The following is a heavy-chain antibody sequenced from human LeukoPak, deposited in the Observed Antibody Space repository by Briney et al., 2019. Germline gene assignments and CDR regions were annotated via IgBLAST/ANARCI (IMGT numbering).Heavy chain of an antibody. CDR3: ARHSRNCSGGYCYLYY. CDR2: IYSGGTT. J-gene: IGHJ4*02. Sequence: SETLSLTCSVSGGSISSDRYYWGWIRQPPGGCLEWIGSIYSGGTTYYNPSLRSRVTISVDTSKNHFSLKLPSVTAADAAAYSCARHSRNCSGGYCYLYYWGPGTLVTVSS. D-gene: IGHD2-15*01. V-gene: IGHV4-39*01. CDR1: GGSISSDRYY.